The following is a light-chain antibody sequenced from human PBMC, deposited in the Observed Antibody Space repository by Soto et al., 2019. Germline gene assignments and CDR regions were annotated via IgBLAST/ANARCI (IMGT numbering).Light chain of an antibody. CDR2: DAS. CDR3: QQYNSYSQT. V-gene: IGKV1-5*01. CDR1: QSISSW. J-gene: IGKJ1*01. Sequence: IQRTQSPSTLSSSLGDRDTITCRASQSISSWLAWYQQKPGKAPKLLSYDASSLESGVPSRFRGRGSGTDVTLTISSLKPDDFETYYCQQYNSYSQTFGQGSKVEIK.